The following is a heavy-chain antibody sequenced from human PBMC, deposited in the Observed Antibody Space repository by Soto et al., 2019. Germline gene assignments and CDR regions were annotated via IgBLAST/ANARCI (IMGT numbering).Heavy chain of an antibody. CDR2: IYHSGST. CDR1: GGSISSSNW. D-gene: IGHD1-26*01. V-gene: IGHV4-4*02. CDR3: ARWETFRAYFDY. J-gene: IGHJ4*02. Sequence: SETLSLTCAVSGGSISSSNWWSWVRKPPGKGLEWIGEIYHSGSTNYNPSLKSRVTISVDKSKNQFSLKLSSVTAADTAVYYCARWETFRAYFDYWGQGTLVTVSS.